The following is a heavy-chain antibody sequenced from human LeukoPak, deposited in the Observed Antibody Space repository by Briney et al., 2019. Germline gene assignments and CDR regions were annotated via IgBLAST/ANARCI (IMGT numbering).Heavy chain of an antibody. CDR3: AREGGQLPTVSRWFDP. CDR1: GGSISSYY. Sequence: SXXLSLTCTVSGGSISSYYWSWIRQPAGKGMEWIGRIYTSGSTNYNPSLLSRVTMSVDTSKIQFSLKLSSVTAADTAVYYCAREGGQLPTVSRWFDPWGQGTLVTVSS. D-gene: IGHD2-2*01. J-gene: IGHJ5*02. CDR2: IYTSGST. V-gene: IGHV4-4*07.